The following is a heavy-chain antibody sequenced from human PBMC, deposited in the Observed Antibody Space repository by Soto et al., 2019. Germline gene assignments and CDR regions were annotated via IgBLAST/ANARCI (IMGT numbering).Heavy chain of an antibody. J-gene: IGHJ4*02. D-gene: IGHD2-15*01. V-gene: IGHV3-33*01. CDR1: GFTFSSYG. CDR3: ARSYCSGGSCFYDY. CDR2: IWYDGSNK. Sequence: QVQLVESGGGVVQPGRSLRLSCAASGFTFSSYGMHWVRQAPGKGLEWVAVIWYDGSNKYYADSVKGRFTISRDNSKNTLYLQMNGLRAEDTAVYYCARSYCSGGSCFYDYWGQGTLVTVSS.